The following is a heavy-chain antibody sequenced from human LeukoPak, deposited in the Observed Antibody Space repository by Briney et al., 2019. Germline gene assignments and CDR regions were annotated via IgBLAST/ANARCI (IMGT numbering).Heavy chain of an antibody. J-gene: IGHJ4*02. CDR1: GFTFSSYW. D-gene: IGHD3-22*01. V-gene: IGHV3-7*01. Sequence: TGGSLRLSCAASGFTFSSYWMSWVRQAPGKGLEWVANTKKDGSEKEYVDSAKGRFTISRDNAKNSLYLQMNSLRVEDTAVYYCVRVDTSGYYYELSFDYWGQGTLVTVSS. CDR2: TKKDGSEK. CDR3: VRVDTSGYYYELSFDY.